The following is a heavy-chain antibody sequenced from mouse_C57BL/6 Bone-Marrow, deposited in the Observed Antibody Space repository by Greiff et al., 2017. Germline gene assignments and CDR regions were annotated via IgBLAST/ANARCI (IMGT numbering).Heavy chain of an antibody. CDR2: IYPRSGNT. CDR3: ARSQEDPFYYSYGAWFAY. CDR1: GYTFTSYG. V-gene: IGHV1-81*01. Sequence: QVQLKESGAELARPGASVKLSCKASGYTFTSYGISWVKQRTGQGLEWIGEIYPRSGNTYYNEKFKGKATLTADKSSSTAYMELRSLTSEDSAVYFCARSQEDPFYYSYGAWFAYWGQGTLGTVSA. J-gene: IGHJ3*01. D-gene: IGHD2-12*01.